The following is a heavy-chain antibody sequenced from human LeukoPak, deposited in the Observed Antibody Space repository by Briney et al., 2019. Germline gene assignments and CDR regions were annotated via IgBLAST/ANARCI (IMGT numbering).Heavy chain of an antibody. CDR1: GYTFTSYY. D-gene: IGHD3-10*01. CDR2: INPSGGST. J-gene: IGHJ3*02. CDR3: ARTYYGSGSYYKDAFDI. V-gene: IGHV1-46*01. Sequence: ASVKVSCKASGYTFTSYYMHWVRQAPGQGLEWMGIINPSGGSTSYAQKFQGRVTMTRDTSTGTVYMELSSLRSEDTAVYYCARTYYGSGSYYKDAFDIWGQGTMVTVSS.